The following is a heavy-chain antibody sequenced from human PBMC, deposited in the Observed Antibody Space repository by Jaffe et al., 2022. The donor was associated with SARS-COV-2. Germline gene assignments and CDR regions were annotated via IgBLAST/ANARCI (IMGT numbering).Heavy chain of an antibody. CDR2: INNDGRST. CDR1: GFNFRSYW. Sequence: QLVESGGGLVPPGGSLRLSCAASGFNFRSYWFHWVRQAPGKGLEWVSRINNDGRSTRYVDSVKGRATISRDNANSMLYLEMKSLTAEDTALYYCARGGDYYHGDGFFAFDVWGQGTMLSVSS. V-gene: IGHV3-74*01. CDR3: ARGGDYYHGDGFFAFDV. J-gene: IGHJ3*01. D-gene: IGHD4-17*01.